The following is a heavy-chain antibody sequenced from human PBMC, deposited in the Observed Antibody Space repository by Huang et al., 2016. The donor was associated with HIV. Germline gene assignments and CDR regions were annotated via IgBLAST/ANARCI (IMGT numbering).Heavy chain of an antibody. CDR1: GYTFTNYD. CDR3: ARGGLLWFGELST. CDR2: RNPNSGDT. Sequence: QVQLVQSGAEVKKPGASVKVSCKASGYTFTNYDLNWVRQATGQGREWMGCRNPNSGDTGCAQKFQGRVTMTRNTSISTAYMELSSLRSEDTAVYYCARGGLLWFGELSTWGQGTLVTVSS. J-gene: IGHJ5*02. D-gene: IGHD3-10*01. V-gene: IGHV1-8*01.